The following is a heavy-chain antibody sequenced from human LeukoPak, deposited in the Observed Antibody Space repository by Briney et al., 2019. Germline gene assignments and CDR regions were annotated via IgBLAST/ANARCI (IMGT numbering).Heavy chain of an antibody. V-gene: IGHV3-23*01. CDR2: ISGNGGST. CDR3: AKDQGYTYGYPEDY. J-gene: IGHJ4*02. D-gene: IGHD5-18*01. Sequence: GGSLRLSCAASGFTFTSYAMSWVRQAPGKGLEWVSAISGNGGSTYSADSVKGRFTIPRDNSKSTLYLQMNSLRAEDTAVYYCAKDQGYTYGYPEDYWGQGTLVTVSS. CDR1: GFTFTSYA.